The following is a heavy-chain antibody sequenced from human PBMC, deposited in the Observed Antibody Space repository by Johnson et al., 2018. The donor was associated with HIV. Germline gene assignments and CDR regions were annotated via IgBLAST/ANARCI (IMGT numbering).Heavy chain of an antibody. CDR3: ARGLTGEKVDI. J-gene: IGHJ3*02. Sequence: VQLVESGGGLVKPGGSLRLSCAASGFTFSNVWMTWVRQAPGKGLEWVSGISWNSGSVGYADSVKGRLTISRDNSKKSLYLDMNSMRAEDTAFYYCARGLTGEKVDIWGQGTMVTVSS. CDR2: ISWNSGSV. CDR1: GFTFSNVW. V-gene: IGHV3-9*01. D-gene: IGHD3-16*01.